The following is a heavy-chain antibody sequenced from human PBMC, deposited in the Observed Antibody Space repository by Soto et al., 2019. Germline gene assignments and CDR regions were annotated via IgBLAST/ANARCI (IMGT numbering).Heavy chain of an antibody. CDR2: IYYSGST. D-gene: IGHD3-3*01. V-gene: IGHV4-31*03. Sequence: PSETLSLTCTVSGGSISSGGYYWSWIRQHPGKGLEWIGYIYYSGSTYYNPSLKSRVTISVDTSKNQFSLKLSSVTAADTAVYYCARVNDYDFWSGYPTPADPWGQGTLVTVSS. CDR1: GGSISSGGYY. J-gene: IGHJ5*02. CDR3: ARVNDYDFWSGYPTPADP.